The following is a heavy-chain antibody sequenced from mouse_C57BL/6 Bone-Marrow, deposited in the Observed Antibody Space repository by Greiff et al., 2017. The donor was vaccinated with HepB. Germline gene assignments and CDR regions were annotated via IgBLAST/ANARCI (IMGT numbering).Heavy chain of an antibody. D-gene: IGHD1-1*01. CDR1: GFVFIDYS. CDR3: VKAVSSGSSYTWFAY. CDR2: IRNKVNGYTT. Sequence: EVQVVESGGGLVQPGSSLRLSCAASGFVFIDYSMSWVRQLPGKAPEWLALIRNKVNGYTTDYSASVKGRFTISRDNSQNILYLQRNTLRAEDSATYYCVKAVSSGSSYTWFAYWGQGTLVTVSA. V-gene: IGHV7-4*01. J-gene: IGHJ3*01.